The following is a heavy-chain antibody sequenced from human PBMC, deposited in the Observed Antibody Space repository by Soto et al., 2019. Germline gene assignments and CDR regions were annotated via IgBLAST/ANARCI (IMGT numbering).Heavy chain of an antibody. D-gene: IGHD3-3*01. CDR3: ASQFWRGRKGWFDP. J-gene: IGHJ5*02. CDR2: IIPIFGTA. V-gene: IGHV1-69*12. Sequence: QVQLVQSGAEVKKPGSSVKVSCKASGGTFSSYAISWVRQAPGQGLEWMGGIIPIFGTANYAQKFQGRVTITADEPTSTAYLGRSRLRSEDTAVYYCASQFWRGRKGWFDPGGQGTLVTVSS. CDR1: GGTFSSYA.